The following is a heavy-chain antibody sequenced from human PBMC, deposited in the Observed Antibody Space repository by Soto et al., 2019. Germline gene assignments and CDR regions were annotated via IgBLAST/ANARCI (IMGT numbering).Heavy chain of an antibody. Sequence: PGGSLRLSCAASGFTFSSYEMNWVRQAPGKGLEWVSYISSSGSTIYYADSVKGRFTISRDNAKNSLYLQMNSLRAEDTAVYYCARSAEYYYSYGMDVWGQGTTVTVSS. CDR3: ARSAEYYYSYGMDV. V-gene: IGHV3-48*03. CDR2: ISSSGSTI. J-gene: IGHJ6*02. CDR1: GFTFSSYE.